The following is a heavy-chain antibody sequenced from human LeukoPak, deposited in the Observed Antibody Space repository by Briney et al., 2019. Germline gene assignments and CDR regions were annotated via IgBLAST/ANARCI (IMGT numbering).Heavy chain of an antibody. V-gene: IGHV4-39*01. Sequence: SETLSLTCTVSGGSISNSSYYWGWIRQPLGKGLEWIGSVYYSGSTYSNPSLKSRVTISIDTSKNQFSLNPSSVTAADTAVYYCARLKSGVGWFDPWGQGTLVTVSS. CDR3: ARLKSGVGWFDP. CDR2: VYYSGST. D-gene: IGHD1-26*01. CDR1: GGSISNSSYY. J-gene: IGHJ5*02.